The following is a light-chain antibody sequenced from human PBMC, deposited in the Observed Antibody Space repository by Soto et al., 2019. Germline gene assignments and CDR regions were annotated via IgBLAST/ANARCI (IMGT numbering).Light chain of an antibody. V-gene: IGKV1-39*01. CDR1: QSISSY. CDR2: AAS. CDR3: QQSYSTPCT. J-gene: IGKJ1*01. Sequence: DIQMTQSPSSLSASVGDRVTITCRASQSISSYLNWYQQKPGKAPKLLIYAASSLQSGVPSRFSGSGSGTDFTLTISSLQPEDFATYYYQQSYSTPCTFGQGTKVDI.